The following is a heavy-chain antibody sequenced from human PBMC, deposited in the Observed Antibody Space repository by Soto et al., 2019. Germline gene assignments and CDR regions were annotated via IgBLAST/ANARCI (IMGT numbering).Heavy chain of an antibody. D-gene: IGHD2-15*01. V-gene: IGHV3-21*02. CDR1: GFTFSSYS. Sequence: EVQLVESGGGLVQPGGSLRLSCAASGFTFSSYSMNWVRQAPGKGLEWVSSISSSSSYIYYADSVKGRFTISRDNAKNSLYLQMNSLRAEDTAVYYCARFCSGGSCYSVNYYYYGMDVWGQGTTVTVSS. J-gene: IGHJ6*02. CDR2: ISSSSSYI. CDR3: ARFCSGGSCYSVNYYYYGMDV.